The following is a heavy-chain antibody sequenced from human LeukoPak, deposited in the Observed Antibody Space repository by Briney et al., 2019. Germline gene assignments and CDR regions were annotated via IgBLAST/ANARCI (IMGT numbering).Heavy chain of an antibody. V-gene: IGHV1-2*04. D-gene: IGHD3-9*01. J-gene: IGHJ4*02. CDR1: EYTFIAYY. Sequence: ASVKVSCKASEYTFIAYYIHWVRQAPGQGLEWMGWINPNSGGTNYAQKFQGWVTMTRDTSISTAYMELSRLRSDDTAVYYCARGNYDILTGYYDYWGQGTLVTVSS. CDR2: INPNSGGT. CDR3: ARGNYDILTGYYDY.